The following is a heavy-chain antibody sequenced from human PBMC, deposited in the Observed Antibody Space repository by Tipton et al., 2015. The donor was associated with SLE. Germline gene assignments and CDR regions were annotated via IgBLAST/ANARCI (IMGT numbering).Heavy chain of an antibody. V-gene: IGHV3-11*01. CDR1: GFTFSDYY. D-gene: IGHD1-26*01. Sequence: SLRLSCAASGFTFSDYYMSWIRQAPGKGLEWVSYISSSGSTIYYADSEKGRITISRDNAKSSLYLQMNSLRAEDTAVYYCARKGGTGHLDPWGQGTLVTVSS. J-gene: IGHJ5*02. CDR2: ISSSGSTI. CDR3: ARKGGTGHLDP.